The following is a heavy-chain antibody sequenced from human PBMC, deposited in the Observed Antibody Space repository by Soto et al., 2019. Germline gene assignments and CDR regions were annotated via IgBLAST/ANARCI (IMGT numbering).Heavy chain of an antibody. Sequence: EVQLLESGGGLVQPGGSLRLSCAASGFTFSNYAMSWVRQAPGKGLEWVSGITGTGGSTYYGDSVKGRFTISRDNSKNTLDLQMSSLRAEDTAVYYCAKDRGITMVVVTVLLDYWGQGTLVTVSS. CDR2: ITGTGGST. J-gene: IGHJ4*02. CDR1: GFTFSNYA. V-gene: IGHV3-23*01. D-gene: IGHD3-22*01. CDR3: AKDRGITMVVVTVLLDY.